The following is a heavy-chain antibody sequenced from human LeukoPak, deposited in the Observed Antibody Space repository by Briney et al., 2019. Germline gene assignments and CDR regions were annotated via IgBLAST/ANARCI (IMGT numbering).Heavy chain of an antibody. V-gene: IGHV1-69*06. CDR3: ARDRGYCSGGSCSYYFDY. D-gene: IGHD2-15*01. Sequence: SVKVSCKASGSTFSSYAISWVRQALGQGLEWMGGIIPIFGTANYAQKLQGRVTITADKSTSTAYMELSSLRSEDTAVYYCARDRGYCSGGSCSYYFDYWGQGTLVTVSS. J-gene: IGHJ4*02. CDR2: IIPIFGTA. CDR1: GSTFSSYA.